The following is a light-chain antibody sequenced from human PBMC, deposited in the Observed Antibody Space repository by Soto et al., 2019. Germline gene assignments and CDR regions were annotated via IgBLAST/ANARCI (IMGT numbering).Light chain of an antibody. CDR2: DAS. Sequence: DIQMTQSPSTLSASVGDRVTITCRASQSISSWLAWYQQKPGKAPKLLIYDASSLESGVPSRFSGSGSGTDFTLTIDSLQSEDVAVYYCQQYHHWPVTFGGGTKVEIK. CDR1: QSISSW. CDR3: QQYHHWPVT. V-gene: IGKV1-5*01. J-gene: IGKJ4*01.